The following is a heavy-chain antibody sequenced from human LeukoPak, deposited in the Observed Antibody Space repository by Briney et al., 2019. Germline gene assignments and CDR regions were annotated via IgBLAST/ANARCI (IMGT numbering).Heavy chain of an antibody. CDR1: GFTFSSYW. J-gene: IGHJ6*03. D-gene: IGHD1-1*01. CDR3: ALDPPTYCYYMDV. CDR2: IKQDGSEK. Sequence: GGSLRLSCAASGFTFSSYWMSWVRQAPGKGLEWVANIKQDGSEKYYVDSVKGRFTISRDNAKNSPYLQMNSLRAEDTAVYYCALDPPTYCYYMDVWGKGTTVTVSS. V-gene: IGHV3-7*01.